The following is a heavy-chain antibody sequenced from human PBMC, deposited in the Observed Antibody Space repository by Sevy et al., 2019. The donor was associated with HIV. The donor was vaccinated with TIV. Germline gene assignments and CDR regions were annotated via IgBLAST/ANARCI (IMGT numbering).Heavy chain of an antibody. CDR2: INPNSGGT. V-gene: IGHV1-2*02. CDR1: GYTFTGYY. J-gene: IGHJ6*02. Sequence: ASVKVSCEASGYTFTGYYMHWVRQAPGQGLEWMGWINPNSGGTNYAQKFQGRVTMTRDTSISTAYMELSRLRSDDTAVYYCARDRRMTTVTTSGMDVWGQGTTVTVSS. CDR3: ARDRRMTTVTTSGMDV. D-gene: IGHD4-17*01.